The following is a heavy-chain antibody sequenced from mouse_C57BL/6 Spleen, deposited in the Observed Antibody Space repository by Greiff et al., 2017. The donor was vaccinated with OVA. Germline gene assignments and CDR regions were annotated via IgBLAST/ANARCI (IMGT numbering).Heavy chain of an antibody. CDR3: ARSMYYGSSSLAY. D-gene: IGHD1-1*01. J-gene: IGHJ3*01. CDR2: INPNNGGT. V-gene: IGHV1-26*01. CDR1: GYTFTDYY. Sequence: VQLQQSGPELVKPGASVKISCKASGYTFTDYYMNWVKQSHGKSLEWIGDINPNNGGTSYNQKFKGKATLTVDKSSSTAYMELRSLTSEDSAVYYGARSMYYGSSSLAYWGQGTLVTVSA.